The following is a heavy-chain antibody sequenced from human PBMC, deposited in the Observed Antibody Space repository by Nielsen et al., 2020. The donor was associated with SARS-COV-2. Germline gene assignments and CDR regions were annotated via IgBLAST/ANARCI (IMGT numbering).Heavy chain of an antibody. CDR1: GFTFSSYS. D-gene: IGHD2-2*03. V-gene: IGHV3-21*01. CDR2: ISSSSSYI. Sequence: GESLKISCAASGFTFSSYSMNWVRQAPGKGLEWVSSISSSSSYIYYADSVKGRFTISRDNAKNSLYLQMNSLRAEDTAVYYCARATLLDIVVVPAASDAFDIWGQGTMVTVSP. CDR3: ARATLLDIVVVPAASDAFDI. J-gene: IGHJ3*02.